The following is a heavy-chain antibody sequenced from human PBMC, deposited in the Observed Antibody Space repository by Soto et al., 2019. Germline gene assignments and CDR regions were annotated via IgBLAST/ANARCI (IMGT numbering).Heavy chain of an antibody. CDR2: INQDGSKK. J-gene: IGHJ4*02. V-gene: IGHV3-7*01. Sequence: GGSLRLSCAASGFTFSTYWMDWVRQTPGKGLEWVANINQDGSKKNYVDSVKGRFTISRDNAKNSLYLQMSSLTAGDSALYYCSRSLNSWGQGTLVTVSS. CDR3: SRSLNS. CDR1: GFTFSTYW.